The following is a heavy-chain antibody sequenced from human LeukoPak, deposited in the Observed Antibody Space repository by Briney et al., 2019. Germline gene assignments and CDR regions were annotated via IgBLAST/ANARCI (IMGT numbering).Heavy chain of an antibody. J-gene: IGHJ4*02. Sequence: PWASVKVSCKASGYTFTGYYMHWVRQATGQGLEWMGWMNPNSGNTGYAQKFQGRVTMTRDTSISTAYMELSRLRSDDTAVYYCARVVYGSGSYSDYWGQGTLVTVSS. D-gene: IGHD3-10*01. CDR3: ARVVYGSGSYSDY. V-gene: IGHV1-2*02. CDR1: GYTFTGYY. CDR2: MNPNSGNT.